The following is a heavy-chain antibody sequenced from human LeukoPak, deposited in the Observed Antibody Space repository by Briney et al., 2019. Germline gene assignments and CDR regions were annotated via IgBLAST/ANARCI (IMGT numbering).Heavy chain of an antibody. D-gene: IGHD4-17*01. CDR1: GFTFGKYW. CDR2: IKLDGSEK. CDR3: ARDPPYGDYFIDY. J-gene: IGHJ4*02. V-gene: IGHV3-7*01. Sequence: PGGSLRLSCVASGFTFGKYWMSWVRQAPGKGLEWVANIKLDGSEKNYVDSVKGRFTIPRDNAKNSLYLQMNSLRAEDTAVYYCARDPPYGDYFIDYWGQGTLVTVSS.